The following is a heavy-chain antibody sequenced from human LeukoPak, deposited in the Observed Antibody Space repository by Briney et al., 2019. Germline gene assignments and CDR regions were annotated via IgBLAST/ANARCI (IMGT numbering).Heavy chain of an antibody. CDR2: IRWIRGSL. V-gene: IGHV3-9*01. CDR1: GLTFDDYA. D-gene: IGHD3-22*01. Sequence: SLRHSCAASGLTFDDYAMLWVRHAAGKGLAWVSGIRWIRGSLVYAASVKGRFTIAKDDAKNSLYLQMNSLRAEDTALYYCAKAFHYYDSSGYDVRDYYYYYMDVGGKGTTVTVSS. CDR3: AKAFHYYDSSGYDVRDYYYYYMDV. J-gene: IGHJ6*03.